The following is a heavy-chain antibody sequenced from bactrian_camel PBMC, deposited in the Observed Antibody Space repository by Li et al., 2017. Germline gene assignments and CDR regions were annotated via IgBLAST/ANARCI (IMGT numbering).Heavy chain of an antibody. CDR3: AALYRSSCSGGDSLFKETASAY. CDR2: IESDGST. D-gene: IGHD2*01. CDR1: GDTIGRYC. J-gene: IGHJ4*01. V-gene: IGHV3S55*01. Sequence: HVQLVESGGGSVQVGGSLRLSCVASGDTIGRYCMSWFRQIPDKEREAVAGIESDGSTSYANSVKGRFTISQDSAKNILYLQMRSLRPEDTGMYYCAALYRSSCSGGDSLFKETASAYWGQGTQVTVS.